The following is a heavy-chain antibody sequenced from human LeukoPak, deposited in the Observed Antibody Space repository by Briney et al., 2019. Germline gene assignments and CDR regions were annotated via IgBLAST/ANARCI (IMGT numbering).Heavy chain of an antibody. CDR2: ISSSSSPI. V-gene: IGHV3-48*02. D-gene: IGHD1-26*01. J-gene: IGHJ4*02. CDR1: GFTFSSYN. Sequence: GGSLRLSCAASGFTFSSYNMNWVRKAPGKGLEWISYISSSSSPIFYADSVKGRFTISRDNAKNSLYLQMNSLRDEDTAAYYCARGGTYCPDYWGQGTLVTVSS. CDR3: ARGGTYCPDY.